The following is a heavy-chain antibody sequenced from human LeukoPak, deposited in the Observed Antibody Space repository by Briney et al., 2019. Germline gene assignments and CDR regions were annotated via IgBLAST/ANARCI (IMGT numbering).Heavy chain of an antibody. V-gene: IGHV3-23*01. CDR1: GFTFSSYA. J-gene: IGHJ6*03. CDR3: AKAPSYYYYYYMDV. CDR2: ISGSGGST. Sequence: GGSLRLSCAASGFTFSSYAMSWVRQAPGKGLERVSAISGSGGSTYYADSVKGRFTISRDNSKNTLYLQMNSLRAEDTAVYYCAKAPSYYYYYYMDVWGKGTTVTVSS.